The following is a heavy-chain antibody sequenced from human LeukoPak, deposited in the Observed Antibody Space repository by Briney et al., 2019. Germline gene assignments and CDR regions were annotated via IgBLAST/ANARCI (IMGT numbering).Heavy chain of an antibody. J-gene: IGHJ4*02. D-gene: IGHD3-10*01. V-gene: IGHV4-38-2*01. Sequence: PSETLSLXCAVSGYSISSGYYWGWIRQPPGKGLEWIGSIYHSGSTYYNPSLKSRVTISVDTSKNQFSLKLSSVTAADTAVYYCARHDPVWFGELLTNFDYWGQGTLVTVSS. CDR1: GYSISSGYY. CDR3: ARHDPVWFGELLTNFDY. CDR2: IYHSGST.